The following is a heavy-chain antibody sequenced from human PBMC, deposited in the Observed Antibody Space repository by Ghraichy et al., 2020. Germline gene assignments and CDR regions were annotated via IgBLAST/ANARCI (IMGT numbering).Heavy chain of an antibody. J-gene: IGHJ6*02. D-gene: IGHD3-16*01. CDR1: GYRFTDKW. CDR3: ARHNDHYDKDNHYLSYGMDI. V-gene: IGHV5-51*01. Sequence: GESLNISCRTSGYRFTDKWIAWVRQMPGKGLDWMGVFYPADSQTRYSPSFQGQVTFSADKAINTAYLQWSSLKASDTAVYYCARHNDHYDKDNHYLSYGMDIWGQGTAVTVSS. CDR2: FYPADSQT.